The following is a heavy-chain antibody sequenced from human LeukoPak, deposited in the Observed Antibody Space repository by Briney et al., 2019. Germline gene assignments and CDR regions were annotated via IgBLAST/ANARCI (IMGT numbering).Heavy chain of an antibody. CDR3: AAYSGSYPEYFQY. J-gene: IGHJ1*01. CDR1: GFTFSSYA. D-gene: IGHD1-26*01. V-gene: IGHV3-21*01. Sequence: PGGSLRLSCAASGFTFSSYAMSWVRQAPGKGPEWVSSISSSSSYIYYADSVKGRFTISRDNAKNSLYLQMNSLRAEDTAVYYCAAYSGSYPEYFQYWGQGILVTVSS. CDR2: ISSSSSYI.